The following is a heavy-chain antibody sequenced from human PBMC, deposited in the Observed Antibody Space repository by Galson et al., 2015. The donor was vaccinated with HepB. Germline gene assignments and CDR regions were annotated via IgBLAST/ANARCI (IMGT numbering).Heavy chain of an antibody. CDR1: GYTFTGYY. Sequence: SVKVSCKASGYTFTGYYMHWVRQAPGQGLEWMGWINPNSGGPNYAQKFQGWVTMTRDTSISTAYMELSRLRSDDTAVYYCARGGDYYDSSGYYGDAFDIWGQGTMVTVSS. CDR2: INPNSGGP. CDR3: ARGGDYYDSSGYYGDAFDI. J-gene: IGHJ3*02. D-gene: IGHD3-22*01. V-gene: IGHV1-2*04.